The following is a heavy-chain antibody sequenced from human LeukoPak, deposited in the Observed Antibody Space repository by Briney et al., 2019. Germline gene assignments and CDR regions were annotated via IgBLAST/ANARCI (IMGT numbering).Heavy chain of an antibody. V-gene: IGHV4-59*08. CDR3: ARQGRSWYDFWSGYYLDV. CDR2: IYYSGST. CDR1: GGSISSYY. D-gene: IGHD3-3*01. J-gene: IGHJ6*02. Sequence: SETLSLTCTVSGGSISSYYWSWIRQPPGKGLGWIGYIYYSGSTNYNPSLKSRVTISVDTSKNQFSLKLSSVTAADTAVYYCARQGRSWYDFWSGYYLDVWGQGTTVTVSS.